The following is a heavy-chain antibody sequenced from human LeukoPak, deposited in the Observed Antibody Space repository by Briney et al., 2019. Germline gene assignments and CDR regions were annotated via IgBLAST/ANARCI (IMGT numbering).Heavy chain of an antibody. CDR3: AAGRNFGVVAGWFDP. J-gene: IGHJ5*02. CDR2: ITGSGDST. D-gene: IGHD3-3*01. CDR1: GFTFSSYA. Sequence: GGSLRLSCAASGFTFSSYAMSWVRQAPGKGLDWVSAITGSGDSTYYADSVKGRFTISRDNSKNTLYLQMNSLRAEDTALYYCAAGRNFGVVAGWFDPWGQGTLVTVSS. V-gene: IGHV3-23*01.